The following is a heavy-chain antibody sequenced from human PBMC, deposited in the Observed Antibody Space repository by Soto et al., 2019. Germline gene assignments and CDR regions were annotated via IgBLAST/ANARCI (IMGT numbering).Heavy chain of an antibody. J-gene: IGHJ4*02. V-gene: IGHV3-23*01. CDR3: AKDRLAGGFDY. Sequence: PGGSLRLSCAASGFTFSNSSMNWVRQAPGKGLEWVLLVSVTAGTTYYTDSGKGRFTISRNNSRNTVYLQMNSLRADDTAVYYCAKDRLAGGFDYWGQGTLVTVSS. D-gene: IGHD3-16*01. CDR2: VSVTAGTT. CDR1: GFTFSNSS.